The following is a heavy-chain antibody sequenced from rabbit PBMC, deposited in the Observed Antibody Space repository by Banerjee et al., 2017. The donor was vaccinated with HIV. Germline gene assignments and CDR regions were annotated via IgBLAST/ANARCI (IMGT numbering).Heavy chain of an antibody. V-gene: IGHV1S40*01. CDR1: GIDFSSYYY. Sequence: QSLEESGGGLVQPEGSLTLTCTASGIDFSSYYYMCWVRQAPGKGLEWIACINTGDGKTYYASWAKGRFTISKTSSTTVTLQMTSLTAADTATYFCARDGVGYTFDLELWGPGTLVTVS. CDR3: ARDGVGYTFDLEL. CDR2: INTGDGKT. D-gene: IGHD3-1*01. J-gene: IGHJ4*01.